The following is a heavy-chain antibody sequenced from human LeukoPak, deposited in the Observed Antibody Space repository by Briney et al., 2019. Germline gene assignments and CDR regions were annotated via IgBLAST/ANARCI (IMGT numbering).Heavy chain of an antibody. V-gene: IGHV1-24*01. CDR1: GYTLTELS. CDR3: ATMVRGVDDAFDI. Sequence: GASVKVSCKVSGYTLTELSMHWVRQAPGKGLEWMGGFDPEDGETIYAQKFQGGVTMTEDTSTDTAYMELSSLRSEDTAVYYCATMVRGVDDAFDIWGQGTMVTVSS. CDR2: FDPEDGET. D-gene: IGHD3-10*01. J-gene: IGHJ3*02.